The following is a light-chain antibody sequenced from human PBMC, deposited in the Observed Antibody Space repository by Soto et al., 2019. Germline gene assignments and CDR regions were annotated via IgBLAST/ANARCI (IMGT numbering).Light chain of an antibody. Sequence: ELVLTPSLATLSLSPGARATLSGRASQSVSSYLAWYQQKPGQAPRLLIYDASNRATGIPARFSGSGSGTDFTLTISSLEPEDFAVYYCQQRSNWRWTFGQGTKVDIK. CDR1: QSVSSY. CDR2: DAS. V-gene: IGKV3-11*01. J-gene: IGKJ1*01. CDR3: QQRSNWRWT.